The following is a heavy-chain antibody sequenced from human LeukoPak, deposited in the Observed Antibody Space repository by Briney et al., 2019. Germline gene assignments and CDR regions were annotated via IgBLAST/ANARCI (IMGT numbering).Heavy chain of an antibody. CDR1: GYTFTSYY. V-gene: IGHV1-46*01. CDR2: INPSGGST. CDR3: ARAVPEYSSSSEPDDY. D-gene: IGHD6-6*01. J-gene: IGHJ4*02. Sequence: ASVKVSCKASGYTFTSYYMHWVRQAPGQGLEWTGIINPSGGSTSYAQKFQGRVTMTRDTSTSTVYMELSSLRSEDTAVYYCARAVPEYSSSSEPDDYWGQGTLVTVSS.